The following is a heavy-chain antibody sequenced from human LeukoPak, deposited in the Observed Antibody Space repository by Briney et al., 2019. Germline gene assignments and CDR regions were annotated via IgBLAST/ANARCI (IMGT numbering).Heavy chain of an antibody. D-gene: IGHD3-10*01. CDR2: ISYDGSNK. CDR1: GFTFSSYG. Sequence: TGGSLRLSCAASGFTFSSYGMHWVRQAPGKGLEWVAVISYDGSNKYYADSVKGRFTISRDNSKNTLYLQMNSLRAEDTAVYYCAKDGGYYYGSGSSPLGYFDYWGQGTLVTVSS. V-gene: IGHV3-30*18. CDR3: AKDGGYYYGSGSSPLGYFDY. J-gene: IGHJ4*02.